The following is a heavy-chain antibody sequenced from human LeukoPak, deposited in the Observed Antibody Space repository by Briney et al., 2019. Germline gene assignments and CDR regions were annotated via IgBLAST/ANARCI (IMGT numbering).Heavy chain of an antibody. D-gene: IGHD6-19*01. V-gene: IGHV1-18*01. CDR3: ARDQQWLDPARHGFDY. CDR1: GYTFTSCG. Sequence: ASVKVSRKASGYTFTSCGISWVRQAPGRGLEWMGWISTYSGNTNYAQKYQGRVTMTTDTSTSTAYMELRSLRSDDTAVYYCARDQQWLDPARHGFDYWGQGTLVTVSS. CDR2: ISTYSGNT. J-gene: IGHJ4*02.